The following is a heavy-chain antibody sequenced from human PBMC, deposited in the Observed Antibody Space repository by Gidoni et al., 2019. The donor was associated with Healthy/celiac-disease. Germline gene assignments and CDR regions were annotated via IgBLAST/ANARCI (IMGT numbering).Heavy chain of an antibody. V-gene: IGHV1-46*03. D-gene: IGHD2-2*01. CDR1: GYTFPSYY. CDR2: INPSGGST. CDR3: ARRGNAAAFDY. J-gene: IGHJ4*02. Sequence: QVQLVQSGAAVKKPGASVKVSCKAYGYTFPSYYLHWVRQAPGPGLEWTGIINPSGGSTSYAQKFQGRVTRTRDTSTSTVYMELSSLRSEDTAVYYCARRGNAAAFDYWGQGTLVTVSS.